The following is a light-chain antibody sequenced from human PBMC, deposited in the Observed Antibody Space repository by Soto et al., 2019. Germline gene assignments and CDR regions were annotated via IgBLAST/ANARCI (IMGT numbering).Light chain of an antibody. V-gene: IGKV3-20*01. CDR2: GAS. Sequence: EIVLTQSPGTRSLSPGERATLSCRASQSVSSSYLDWYQQKPGPAPRLLIYGASSRATGIPDRFSGSGSGKDFTLNISRLDPEVFAVYYWPHYGSSPLTFGGGTKVEIK. CDR3: PHYGSSPLT. CDR1: QSVSSSY. J-gene: IGKJ4*01.